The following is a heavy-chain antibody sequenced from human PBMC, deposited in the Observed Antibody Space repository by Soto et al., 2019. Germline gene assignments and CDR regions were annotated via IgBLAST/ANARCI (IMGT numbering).Heavy chain of an antibody. CDR3: ATERQQWLAASYFDY. Sequence: QVQLVESGGGVVQPGRSLRLSCAASGFTFSSYGMHWVRQAPGKGLEWVAVISYDGSNKYYADSVKGRFTISRDNSKNTLYLQMNSLRAEDTAVYYCATERQQWLAASYFDYWGQGTLVTVSS. CDR2: ISYDGSNK. J-gene: IGHJ4*02. CDR1: GFTFSSYG. D-gene: IGHD6-19*01. V-gene: IGHV3-30*03.